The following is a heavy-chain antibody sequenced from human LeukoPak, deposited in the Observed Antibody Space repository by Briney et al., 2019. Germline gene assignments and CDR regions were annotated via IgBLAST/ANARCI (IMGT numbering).Heavy chain of an antibody. Sequence: GGSLRLSCAASGFTFSSYGMHWVRQAPGEGLEWVAVICYDGSNKYYADSVKGRFTISRDNSKNTLYLQMNSLRAEDTAVYYCARGKGSPNYYYYYGMDVWGQGTTVTVSS. CDR2: ICYDGSNK. J-gene: IGHJ6*02. V-gene: IGHV3-33*01. CDR3: ARGKGSPNYYYYYGMDV. CDR1: GFTFSSYG.